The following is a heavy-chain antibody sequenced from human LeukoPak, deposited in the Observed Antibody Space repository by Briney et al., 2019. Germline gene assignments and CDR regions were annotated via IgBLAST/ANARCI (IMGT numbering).Heavy chain of an antibody. Sequence: GGSLRLSCAASGFTFSSYAMHWVRQAPGKGLEWVAVISYDGSNKYYADSVKGRFTISRDNSKNTLYLQMNSLRAEDTAVYYCARSEMATMLLFDYWGQGTLVTVSS. V-gene: IGHV3-30-3*01. D-gene: IGHD5-24*01. CDR1: GFTFSSYA. CDR3: ARSEMATMLLFDY. J-gene: IGHJ4*02. CDR2: ISYDGSNK.